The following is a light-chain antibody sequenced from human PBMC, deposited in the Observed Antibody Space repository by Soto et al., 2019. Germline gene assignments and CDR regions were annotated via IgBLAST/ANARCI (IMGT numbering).Light chain of an antibody. CDR1: HDITNH. CDR2: YAS. J-gene: IGKJ1*01. V-gene: IGKV1-33*01. CDR3: QLCHILPWT. Sequence: DIQMTQSPSSLSASVGDRVTITCQASHDITNHLHWYQQKPGKAPKLLIYYASNLETGVPSRYSGSGFGTDFTVIMTTLQPEDFETLFWQLCHILPWTFGQGTKVEIK.